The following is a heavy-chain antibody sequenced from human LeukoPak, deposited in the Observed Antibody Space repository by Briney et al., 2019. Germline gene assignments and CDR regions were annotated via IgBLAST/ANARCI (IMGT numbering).Heavy chain of an antibody. D-gene: IGHD3-22*01. V-gene: IGHV5-51*01. CDR2: IYPGDSDT. CDR3: ARPRGYDSSGYYSPYYFDY. J-gene: IGHJ4*02. Sequence: GESLKISCKGSGYSFTSYWIGWVRQMPGKGLEWMGIIYPGDSDTRYSPSFQGQVTISADKSISTAYLQWSSLKASDTAMYYCARPRGYDSSGYYSPYYFDYWGRGTLVTVSS. CDR1: GYSFTSYW.